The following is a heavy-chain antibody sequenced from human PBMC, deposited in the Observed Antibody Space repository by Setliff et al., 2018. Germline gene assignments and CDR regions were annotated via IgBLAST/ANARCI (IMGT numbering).Heavy chain of an antibody. Sequence: SETLSLTCIVSGGPINSYYWNWIRQPPGKGLEWIGYIYYSGNSNYDTNYNPSLKSRVTILSDTSKNQFSLILSSVTAADTALYYCARGGGYGSGGSFHNAPFDYWGQGMLVTVSS. V-gene: IGHV4-59*01. CDR2: IYYSGNSNYDT. D-gene: IGHD3-10*01. CDR1: GGPINSYY. J-gene: IGHJ4*02. CDR3: ARGGGYGSGGSFHNAPFDY.